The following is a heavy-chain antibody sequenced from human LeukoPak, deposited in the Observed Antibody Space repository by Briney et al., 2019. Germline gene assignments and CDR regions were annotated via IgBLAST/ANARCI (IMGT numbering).Heavy chain of an antibody. D-gene: IGHD3-22*01. V-gene: IGHV1-2*02. CDR3: ARAPYYYDSSGYIEDY. J-gene: IGHJ4*02. CDR1: GYTFTGYY. CDR2: INPNSGGT. Sequence: ASVKVSCKASGYTFTGYYMHWVRQAPGQGLEWMGWINPNSGGTNYAQKFQGRVTMTRDTSISTAYMELSRLRSDDTAVYYCARAPYYYDSSGYIEDYWGQGTLVTVSS.